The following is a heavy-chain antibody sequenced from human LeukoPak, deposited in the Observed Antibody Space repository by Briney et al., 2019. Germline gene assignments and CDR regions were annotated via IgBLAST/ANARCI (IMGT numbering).Heavy chain of an antibody. CDR3: VKDRTGTYTLDY. D-gene: IGHD3-10*01. V-gene: IGHV3-64*04. J-gene: IGHJ4*02. CDR2: ITSNGGTT. Sequence: GGSLRLSCSASGFTFSSYIMHWARQAPGKGLEYISAITSNGGTTYYADSVKGRVTISRDNSKNTLNLQMNSLGAEDTAVYYCVKDRTGTYTLDYWGQGTLVTVSS. CDR1: GFTFSSYI.